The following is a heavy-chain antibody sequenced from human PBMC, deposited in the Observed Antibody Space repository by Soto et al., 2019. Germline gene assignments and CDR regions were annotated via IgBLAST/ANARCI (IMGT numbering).Heavy chain of an antibody. CDR1: GGSISSSSYY. CDR3: ARPYSGSYYEGAFDI. Sequence: QLQLQESGPGLVKPSETLSLTCTVSGGSISSSSYYWGWIRQPPGKGLEWIGSIYYSGSTYYNPSLKSRVNISGDTSKNQFSLKLSSVTAGDTAVYYCARPYSGSYYEGAFDIWGQGTMVTVSS. V-gene: IGHV4-39*01. D-gene: IGHD1-26*01. J-gene: IGHJ3*02. CDR2: IYYSGST.